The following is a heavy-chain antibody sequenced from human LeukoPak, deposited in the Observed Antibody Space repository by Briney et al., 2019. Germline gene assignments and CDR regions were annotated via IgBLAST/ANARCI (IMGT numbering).Heavy chain of an antibody. Sequence: PGGSLRLSCAASGFTFDDYGMTWVRQAPGKGLEWIGEINHSGVTHYNPSLKSRVTMSADTSKNQFSLNLTSLTAADSAVYYCAKLSPRSGWGQGTLVTVSS. V-gene: IGHV4-34*08. CDR2: INHSGVT. CDR1: GFTFDDYG. CDR3: AKLSPRSG. D-gene: IGHD2/OR15-2a*01. J-gene: IGHJ4*02.